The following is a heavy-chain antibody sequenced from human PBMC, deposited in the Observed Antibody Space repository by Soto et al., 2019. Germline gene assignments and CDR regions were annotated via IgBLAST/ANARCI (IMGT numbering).Heavy chain of an antibody. J-gene: IGHJ3*02. D-gene: IGHD3-9*01. V-gene: IGHV1-69*04. CDR1: GGTFSSYT. CDR2: IIPILGIA. CDR3: ARERLPPLDYDILSPRHAFDI. Sequence: ASVKVSCKASGGTFSSYTISWVRQAPGQGLEWMGRIIPILGIANYAQKFQGRVTITADKSTSTAYMELSSLRSEDTAVYYCARERLPPLDYDILSPRHAFDIWGQGTMVTVSS.